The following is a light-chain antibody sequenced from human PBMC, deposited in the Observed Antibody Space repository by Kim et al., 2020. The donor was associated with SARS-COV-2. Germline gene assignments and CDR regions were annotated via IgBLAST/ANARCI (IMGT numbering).Light chain of an antibody. CDR2: SAS. J-gene: IGKJ2*01. Sequence: VVLTQSPGNLSLSPGDRATLSCRASRSMSAGYLTWYQQKPGQAPRLLMYSASTRATGIPDRFSGSESGTDFILTINRLEPEDSAFYYCHHLSSSPYYTFGQGTKLEI. V-gene: IGKV3-20*01. CDR1: RSMSAGY. CDR3: HHLSSSPYYT.